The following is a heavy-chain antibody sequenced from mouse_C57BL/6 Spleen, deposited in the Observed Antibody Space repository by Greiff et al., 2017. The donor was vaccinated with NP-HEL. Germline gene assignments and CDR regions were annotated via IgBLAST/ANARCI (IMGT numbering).Heavy chain of an antibody. D-gene: IGHD2-5*01. CDR3: AILSYYSNYYYAMDY. Sequence: VQLQQPGAELVKPGASVKVSCKASGYTFTSYWMHWVKQRPGQGLEWIGRIHPSDSDTNYNQKFKGKATLTVDKSSSTAYMQLSSLTSEVSAVYYCAILSYYSNYYYAMDYWGQGTSVTVSS. CDR1: GYTFTSYW. CDR2: IHPSDSDT. J-gene: IGHJ4*01. V-gene: IGHV1-74*01.